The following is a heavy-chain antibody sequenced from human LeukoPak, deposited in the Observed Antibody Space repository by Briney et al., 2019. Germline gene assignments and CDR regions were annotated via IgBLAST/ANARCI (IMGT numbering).Heavy chain of an antibody. Sequence: GGSLRLSCATSGFTFSSFWMSWVRQAPGKGLEWVANIKHDGSETNYVDSVKGRFTISRDNAKNSLHLQMNSLRVEDTAVYYCAKNGAPHGMRVWGQGTTVTVSS. CDR3: AKNGAPHGMRV. D-gene: IGHD2-8*01. V-gene: IGHV3-7*02. J-gene: IGHJ6*02. CDR2: IKHDGSET. CDR1: GFTFSSFW.